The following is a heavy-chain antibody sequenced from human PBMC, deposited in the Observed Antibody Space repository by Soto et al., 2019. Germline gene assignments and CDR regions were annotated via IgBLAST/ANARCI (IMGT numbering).Heavy chain of an antibody. CDR1: GFTFSSYG. CDR2: ISYDGSNK. CDR3: AKGIAARLFSLDV. V-gene: IGHV3-30*18. Sequence: VGSLRLSCAASGFTFSSYGMHWVRQAPGKGPEWVAVISYDGSNKYYADSVKGRFTISRDNSKNTLYLQMNSLRAEDTAVYYCAKGIAARLFSLDVWGQGTTVTVS. J-gene: IGHJ6*02. D-gene: IGHD6-6*01.